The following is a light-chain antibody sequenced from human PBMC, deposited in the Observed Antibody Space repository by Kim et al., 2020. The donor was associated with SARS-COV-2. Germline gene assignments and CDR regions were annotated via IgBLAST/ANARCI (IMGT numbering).Light chain of an antibody. CDR2: GNS. V-gene: IGLV1-40*01. CDR1: SANIGAGDD. J-gene: IGLJ1*01. Sequence: QEGTISCTGSSANIGAGDDVHCYQQPPGTAPKHLIYGNSKRPSGVPDLFSGSKSGTSASLAITGLQAEDEADYYCQSYDSSLSGYVFGTGTKVTVL. CDR3: QSYDSSLSGYV.